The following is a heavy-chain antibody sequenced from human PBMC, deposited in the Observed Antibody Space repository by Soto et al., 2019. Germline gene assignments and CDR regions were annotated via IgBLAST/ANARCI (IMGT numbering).Heavy chain of an antibody. CDR3: ARDAWFADY. D-gene: IGHD3-10*01. J-gene: IGHJ4*02. CDR1: GFTVSTKY. Sequence: EVQLVESGGGLVQPGGSLRLSCAASGFTVSTKYMSWVRQAPGKGLEWVSVIYSGGSTFYADSVRGRFTLSRDNSKNTVNLQRHSLRAEDAAVYYCARDAWFADYWGQGTLVAVCS. V-gene: IGHV3-66*01. CDR2: IYSGGST.